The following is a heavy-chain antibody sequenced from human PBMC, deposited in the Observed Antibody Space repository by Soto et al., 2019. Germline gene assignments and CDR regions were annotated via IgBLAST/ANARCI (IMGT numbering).Heavy chain of an antibody. CDR2: IVVGSGNT. Sequence: ASVKVSCKASGFTFTSSAMQWVRQARGQRLEWIGWIVVGSGNTNYAQKFQERVTITRDMSTSTAYMELSSLRSEDTAVYYCARVSSGWYYWFDPWGQGTLVTVSS. V-gene: IGHV1-58*02. J-gene: IGHJ5*02. D-gene: IGHD6-19*01. CDR3: ARVSSGWYYWFDP. CDR1: GFTFTSSA.